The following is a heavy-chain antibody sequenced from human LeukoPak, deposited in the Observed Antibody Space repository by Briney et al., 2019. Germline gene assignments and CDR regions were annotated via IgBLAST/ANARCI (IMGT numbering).Heavy chain of an antibody. CDR3: AKGGREWYFDY. V-gene: IGHV3-23*01. CDR1: GFTFSNAW. CDR2: ISGSGGST. J-gene: IGHJ4*02. D-gene: IGHD3-3*01. Sequence: GGSLRLSCAASGFTFSNAWMNWVRQAPGKGLEWVSAISGSGGSTYYADSVKGRFTISRDNSKNTLYLQMNSLRAEDTAVYYCAKGGREWYFDYWGQGTLVTVSS.